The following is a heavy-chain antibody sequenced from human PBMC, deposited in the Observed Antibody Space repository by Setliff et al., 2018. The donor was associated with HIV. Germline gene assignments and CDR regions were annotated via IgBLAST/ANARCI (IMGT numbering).Heavy chain of an antibody. D-gene: IGHD6-19*01. Sequence: ASVKVSCKASGDTFSTFAIIWVRQAPGQGLEWMGGINTSGGSAGYAEKFRGRVTMTRDTSTSTVYMDLRNLRSEDTAVYYCARNQGDSSGWYAGDYWGHGTLVTVSS. J-gene: IGHJ4*01. V-gene: IGHV1-46*01. CDR2: INTSGGSA. CDR1: GDTFSTFA. CDR3: ARNQGDSSGWYAGDY.